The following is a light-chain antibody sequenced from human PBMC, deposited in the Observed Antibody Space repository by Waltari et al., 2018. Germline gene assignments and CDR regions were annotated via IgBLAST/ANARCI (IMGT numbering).Light chain of an antibody. CDR3: QTWGTGTYWM. J-gene: IGLJ3*02. CDR1: SGYGHFA. Sequence: QVVLPQSPSASASLGASVKLTCTLRSGYGHFAIAWHPHQTEKAPRYLMKLNSDGRHRKWDGIPDRFSGSSSGDERYLTSSSLQSEDEADYYCQTWGTGTYWMFGGGTKLTVL. V-gene: IGLV4-69*01. CDR2: LNSDGRH.